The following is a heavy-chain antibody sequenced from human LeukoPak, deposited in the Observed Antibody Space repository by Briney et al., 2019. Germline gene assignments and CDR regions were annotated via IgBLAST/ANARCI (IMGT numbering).Heavy chain of an antibody. CDR1: GFTVSSNY. V-gene: IGHV3-53*01. Sequence: GGSLRLSCAASGFTVSSNYMSWVRQAPGKGLEWVSVIYSGGSTYYADSVKGRFTISRDNSKNTLYLQMNSLRAEDTAVYYCAKDGSIAVAGIGDVWGKGTTVTVSS. CDR2: IYSGGST. D-gene: IGHD6-19*01. J-gene: IGHJ6*04. CDR3: AKDGSIAVAGIGDV.